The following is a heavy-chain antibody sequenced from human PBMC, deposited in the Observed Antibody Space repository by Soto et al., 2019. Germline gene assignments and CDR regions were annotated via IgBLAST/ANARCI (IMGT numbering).Heavy chain of an antibody. CDR1: GGSISSYY. CDR2: IYTSGST. J-gene: IGHJ5*02. CDR3: AREVWNYVTPRFDP. V-gene: IGHV4-4*07. Sequence: QVQLQESGPGLVKPSETLSLTCTVSGGSISSYYWSWIRQPAGKGLEWIGLIYTSGSTNYNPSLKSRVTMSVDTSKNQFSLKLSSVTAADTAVYYCAREVWNYVTPRFDPWGQGTLVTVSS. D-gene: IGHD1-7*01.